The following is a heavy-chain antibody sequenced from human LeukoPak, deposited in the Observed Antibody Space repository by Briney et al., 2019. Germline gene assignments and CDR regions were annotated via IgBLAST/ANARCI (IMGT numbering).Heavy chain of an antibody. V-gene: IGHV1-2*02. CDR3: ARDPATPFYFDY. CDR2: INPNSGGT. Sequence: ASVKVSCKASGYTFTGYYMHWVRQAPGQGLEWMGWINPNSGGTNYAQKFQGRVTMTRDTSISTAYMELSRLRADDTAVYYCARDPATPFYFDYWGQGTLVTVSS. D-gene: IGHD6-25*01. J-gene: IGHJ4*02. CDR1: GYTFTGYY.